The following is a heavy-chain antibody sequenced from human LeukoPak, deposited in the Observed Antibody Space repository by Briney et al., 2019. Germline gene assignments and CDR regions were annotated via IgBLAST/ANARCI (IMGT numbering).Heavy chain of an antibody. Sequence: TGGSLRLSCAASGFTFDDYTMHWVRQAPGKGLEWVSLISWDDDSTYYADSVKGRFTISRDNSKNSLYLQMNSLRTEGTALYYCAKGDSSSWYNFDYWGQGTLVTVSS. V-gene: IGHV3-43*01. CDR2: ISWDDDST. CDR1: GFTFDDYT. CDR3: AKGDSSSWYNFDY. J-gene: IGHJ4*02. D-gene: IGHD6-13*01.